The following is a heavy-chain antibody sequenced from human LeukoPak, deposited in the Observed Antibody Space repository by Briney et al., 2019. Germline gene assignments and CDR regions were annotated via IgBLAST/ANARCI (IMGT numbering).Heavy chain of an antibody. CDR3: AKMTTPMVRGVITHFDY. J-gene: IGHJ4*02. D-gene: IGHD3-10*01. CDR2: ISGSGGST. CDR1: GFTFSSYA. Sequence: GGSLRLSCAASGFTFSSYAMSWVRQAPGKGLEWVSAISGSGGSTYYADSVKGRFTISRDNSKNTLYLQMNSLRAEDTAVYYCAKMTTPMVRGVITHFDYWGQGTLVTVSS. V-gene: IGHV3-23*01.